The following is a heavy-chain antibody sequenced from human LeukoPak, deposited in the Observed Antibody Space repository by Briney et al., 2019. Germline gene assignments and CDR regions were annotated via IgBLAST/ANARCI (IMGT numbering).Heavy chain of an antibody. D-gene: IGHD2-15*01. CDR1: VGSISSHY. CDR3: ARGDCSGGSCDPYFDY. J-gene: IGHJ4*02. V-gene: IGHV4-59*11. Sequence: SETLSLTCTVSVGSISSHYWSWLRQPPGKGLEWIGYIYYSGSTNYNPSLKSRVTISVDRSKNQFSLKLSSVTAADTAVYYSARGDCSGGSCDPYFDYWGQGTLVTVSS. CDR2: IYYSGST.